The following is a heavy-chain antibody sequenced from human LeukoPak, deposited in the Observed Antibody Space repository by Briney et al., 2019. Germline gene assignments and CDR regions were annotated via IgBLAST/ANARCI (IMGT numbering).Heavy chain of an antibody. V-gene: IGHV3-21*01. CDR2: ISSSSSYI. Sequence: PGGSLRLSCAASGFTFSSYSMNWVRQAPGKGLEWVSSISSSSSYIYYADSVKGRFTISRDNAKNSLYLQMNSLRAEDTAVYYCARDLPLLRWPGGFDYWGQGTLVTVSS. CDR1: GFTFSSYS. J-gene: IGHJ4*02. CDR3: ARDLPLLRWPGGFDY. D-gene: IGHD4-23*01.